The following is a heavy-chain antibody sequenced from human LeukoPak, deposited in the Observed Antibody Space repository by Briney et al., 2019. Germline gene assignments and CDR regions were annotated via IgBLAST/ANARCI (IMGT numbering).Heavy chain of an antibody. J-gene: IGHJ4*02. CDR2: INGDGSIT. CDR3: AREWGNSVLPLDY. Sequence: PGGSLRLSCAASGFTFSTYGMSWVRQGPGIGLVWVSRINGDGSITNYADSVKGRFTISRDNAKNTLDLQMNSLRAEDTAVYYCAREWGNSVLPLDYWGQGTLVTVSP. V-gene: IGHV3-74*01. CDR1: GFTFSTYG. D-gene: IGHD3-16*01.